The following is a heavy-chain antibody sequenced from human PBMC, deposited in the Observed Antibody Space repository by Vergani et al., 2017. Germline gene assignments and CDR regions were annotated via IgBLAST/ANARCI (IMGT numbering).Heavy chain of an antibody. V-gene: IGHV3-7*01. CDR1: GFTFSSYW. D-gene: IGHD1-7*01. CDR3: ARDLNWNFGDY. Sequence: EVQLVESGGGLVQPGGSLRLSCAASGFTFSSYWMSWVRQAPGKGLEWVANIKQDGSEKYYVDSVKGRFTFSRDNARNTLYLQMSSLRAEDTAVYYCARDLNWNFGDYWGQGTLVTVSS. J-gene: IGHJ4*02. CDR2: IKQDGSEK.